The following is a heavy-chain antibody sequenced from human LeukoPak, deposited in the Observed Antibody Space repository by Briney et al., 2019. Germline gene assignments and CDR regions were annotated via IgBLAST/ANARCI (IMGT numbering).Heavy chain of an antibody. CDR1: GFTCSDYS. Sequence: PGGSLRLSCAVSGFTCSDYSMNWVRQAPGKGLEWVSYISSSGFTINYADSVKGRFTISRDNSNNTLYLQMNSLRAEDTALYFCAKDRIIVIPGPYSWLDSWGQGALVTVSS. CDR2: ISSSGFTI. V-gene: IGHV3-48*01. CDR3: AKDRIIVIPGPYSWLDS. D-gene: IGHD1-26*01. J-gene: IGHJ5*01.